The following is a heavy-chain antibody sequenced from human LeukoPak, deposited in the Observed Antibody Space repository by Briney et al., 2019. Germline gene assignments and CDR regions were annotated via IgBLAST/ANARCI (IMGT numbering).Heavy chain of an antibody. J-gene: IGHJ4*02. CDR1: GGSISGYY. CDR3: ARQGGYYYGSGSYECLDY. D-gene: IGHD3-10*01. Sequence: SETLSLTCSVSGGSISGYYWGWIRQPPGKGLEWIGSIYYSGSTYYNPSLKSRVTISVDTSKNQFSLKLSSVTAADTAVYYCARQGGYYYGSGSYECLDYWGQGTLVTVSS. V-gene: IGHV4-39*01. CDR2: IYYSGST.